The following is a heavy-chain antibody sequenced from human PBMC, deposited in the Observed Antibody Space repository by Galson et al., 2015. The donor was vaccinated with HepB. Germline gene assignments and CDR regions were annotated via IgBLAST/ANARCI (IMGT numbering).Heavy chain of an antibody. CDR3: ARGVPNDSGAFDI. CDR2: IYHSGST. Sequence: TLSLTCAVSGGSISSGGYSWSWIRQPPGKGLEWIGYIYHSGSTYYDPSLKSRVTISVDRSKNQFSLKLSSVTAADTAVYYCARGVPNDSGAFDIWGQGTMVTVSS. CDR1: GGSISSGGYS. D-gene: IGHD2-21*02. V-gene: IGHV4-30-2*01. J-gene: IGHJ3*02.